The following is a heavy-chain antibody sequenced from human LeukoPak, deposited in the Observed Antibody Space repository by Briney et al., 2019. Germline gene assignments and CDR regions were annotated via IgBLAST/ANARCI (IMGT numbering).Heavy chain of an antibody. CDR1: GFTFSDYY. CDR3: ARDSLGYCSSTSCPTDYYYYYGMDV. CDR2: ISSSGSTI. V-gene: IGHV3-11*01. D-gene: IGHD2-2*01. Sequence: GGSLRLSCAASGFTFSDYYMSWNRQAPGKGLEWVSYISSSGSTIYYADSVKGRFTISRDNAKNSLYLQMNSLRAEDTAVYYCARDSLGYCSSTSCPTDYYYYYGMDVWGQGTTVTVSS. J-gene: IGHJ6*02.